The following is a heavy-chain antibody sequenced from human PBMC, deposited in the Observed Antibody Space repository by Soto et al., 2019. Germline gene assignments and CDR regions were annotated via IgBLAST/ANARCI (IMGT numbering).Heavy chain of an antibody. CDR2: ISYDGSNK. D-gene: IGHD3-3*01. Sequence: QVQLVESGGGVVQPGRSLRLSCAASGFTFSSYAMHWVRQAPGKGLEWVAVISYDGSNKYYADSVKGRFTISRDNSKNTLYLQMNSLRAEVTAVYYCARPPGTIFGVVRFDYWGQGTLVTVSS. CDR3: ARPPGTIFGVVRFDY. V-gene: IGHV3-30-3*01. CDR1: GFTFSSYA. J-gene: IGHJ4*02.